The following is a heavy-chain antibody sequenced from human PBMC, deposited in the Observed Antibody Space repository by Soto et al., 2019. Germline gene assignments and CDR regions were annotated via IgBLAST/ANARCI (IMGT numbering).Heavy chain of an antibody. J-gene: IGHJ4*02. V-gene: IGHV3-30-3*01. CDR2: ISYDGSNK. D-gene: IGHD3-10*01. CDR3: ARDDENYYGSGTNNPLMDY. Sequence: GGSLRLSCAASGFTFSSYAMHWVRQAPGKGLEWVAVISYDGSNKYYADSVKGRFTISRDNSKNTLYLQMNSLRAEDTAVYYCARDDENYYGSGTNNPLMDYWGQGTLVTVSS. CDR1: GFTFSSYA.